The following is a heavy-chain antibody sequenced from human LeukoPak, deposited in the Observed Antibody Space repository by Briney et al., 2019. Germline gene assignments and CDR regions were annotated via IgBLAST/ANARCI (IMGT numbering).Heavy chain of an antibody. CDR1: GFTFSTYA. V-gene: IGHV3-23*01. J-gene: IGHJ4*02. CDR3: ARQWERQRGFDS. Sequence: AESLRLSCAASGFTFSTYAMTWVRQAPGKGLEWVSTISGSGGSTYYADSVKGRFTISRDNSKNTVYLQMNSLRAGDTAVYYCARQWERQRGFDSWGQGTLVSVSS. D-gene: IGHD1-26*01. CDR2: ISGSGGST.